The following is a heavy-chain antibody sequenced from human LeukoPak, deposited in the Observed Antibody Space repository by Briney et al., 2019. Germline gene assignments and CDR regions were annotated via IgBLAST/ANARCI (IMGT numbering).Heavy chain of an antibody. CDR3: ARTSSGWYEGAFDI. CDR1: GGSISSSSYY. J-gene: IGHJ3*02. D-gene: IGHD6-19*01. V-gene: IGHV4-39*01. CDR2: IYYSGST. Sequence: PSETLSLTCTVSGGSISSSSYYWGWLRQPPGKGLEWIGSIYYSGSTYYNPSLKSRVTISVDTSKNQFSLKLGSVTAADTAVYYCARTSSGWYEGAFDIWGQGTMVTVSS.